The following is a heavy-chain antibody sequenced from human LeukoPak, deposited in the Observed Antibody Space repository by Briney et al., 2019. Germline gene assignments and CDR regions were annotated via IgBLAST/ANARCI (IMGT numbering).Heavy chain of an antibody. J-gene: IGHJ4*02. Sequence: GGSLRLSCAASGFTFSSYPVHWVRQAPGKGLEWVAVISYDGSNKYYADSVKGRFTISRDNSKNTLHLQMNSLRAEDTAVYYCARGLAHYYDSSAYFLDYWGQGTLVIVSS. V-gene: IGHV3-30*04. CDR1: GFTFSSYP. D-gene: IGHD3-22*01. CDR3: ARGLAHYYDSSAYFLDY. CDR2: ISYDGSNK.